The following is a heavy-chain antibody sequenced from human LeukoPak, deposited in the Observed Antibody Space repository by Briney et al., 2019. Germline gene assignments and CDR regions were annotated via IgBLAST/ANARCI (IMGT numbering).Heavy chain of an antibody. CDR1: GFTFGDYA. J-gene: IGHJ4*02. D-gene: IGHD6-13*01. CDR2: IRSKAYGGTT. Sequence: GGSLRLSCTASGFTFGDYAMSWFRQAPGKGLEWVGFIRSKAYGGTTEYAASVKGRFTISRDDSKSIAYLQMNSLKTEDTAVYYCTRDAESSSSYFDYWGQGTLVTVSS. V-gene: IGHV3-49*03. CDR3: TRDAESSSSYFDY.